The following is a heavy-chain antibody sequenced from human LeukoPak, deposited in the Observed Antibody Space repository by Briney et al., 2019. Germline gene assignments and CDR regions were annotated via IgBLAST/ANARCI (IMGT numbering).Heavy chain of an antibody. Sequence: GGSLRLSCAASGFTFSSYAMTWVRQAPGKGLEWVSSLSGSGTNTYYADSVTGRFTISGDNFKSTLYLQMTSLRAEDTAFYFCARGPARSAPYYFDYWGQGTLVTVSS. CDR1: GFTFSSYA. V-gene: IGHV3-23*01. CDR3: ARGPARSAPYYFDY. J-gene: IGHJ4*02. CDR2: LSGSGTNT.